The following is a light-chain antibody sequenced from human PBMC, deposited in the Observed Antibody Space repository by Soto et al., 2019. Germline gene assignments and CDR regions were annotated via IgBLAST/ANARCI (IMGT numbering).Light chain of an antibody. Sequence: EIVLTQSPATVSLSSEEIVNLSGTVSQSVSNSLAWYQQKPGQPPRLLIYDVSNGATGIPARFSGSGSGTDFTLTITSLEPEDFAVYFCHQRYNWPRVTFGQGTRLEIK. CDR1: QSVSNS. V-gene: IGKV3-11*01. CDR3: HQRYNWPRVT. CDR2: DVS. J-gene: IGKJ5*01.